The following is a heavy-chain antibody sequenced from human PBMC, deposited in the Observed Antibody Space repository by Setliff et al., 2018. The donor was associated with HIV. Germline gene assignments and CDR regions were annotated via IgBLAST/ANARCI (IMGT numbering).Heavy chain of an antibody. J-gene: IGHJ4*02. CDR1: DDPINSFY. D-gene: IGHD3-22*01. V-gene: IGHV4-4*09. Sequence: SETLSLTCTVSDDPINSFYWSWIRQPPGKGLEWIGYIYTSGSTNYNPSPEGRVTISVDTSKNQFPLKLSSVTAADTAVYYCARTPEDYDQYFFDRWGQGTLVTVSS. CDR3: ARTPEDYDQYFFDR. CDR2: IYTSGST.